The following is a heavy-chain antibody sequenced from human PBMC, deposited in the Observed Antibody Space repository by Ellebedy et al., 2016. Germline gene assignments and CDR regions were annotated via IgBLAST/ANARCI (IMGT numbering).Heavy chain of an antibody. CDR3: AKMDYSNYGDY. V-gene: IGHV5-51*01. CDR2: IYPGDSDT. D-gene: IGHD4-11*01. CDR1: GYSFTSYW. Sequence: GGSLRLSCKGSGYSFTSYWIGWVRQMPGKGLEWMGIIYPGDSDTRYSPSFQGQVTISADKFISTAYLQWSSLKASDTAMYYCAKMDYSNYGDYWGQGTLVTVSS. J-gene: IGHJ4*02.